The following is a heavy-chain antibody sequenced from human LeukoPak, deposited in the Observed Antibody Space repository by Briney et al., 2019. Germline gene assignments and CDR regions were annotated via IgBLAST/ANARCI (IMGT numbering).Heavy chain of an antibody. D-gene: IGHD4-23*01. CDR1: GGTFSSYT. CDR2: IIPILGIA. V-gene: IGHV1-69*04. Sequence: ASVKVSCKASGGTFSSYTISWVRRAPGQGLEWMGRIIPILGIANYAQKFQGRVTITADKYTSTAYMELSSLRSEDTAVYYCARDQGDDDYGGPDYWGQGTLVTVSS. CDR3: ARDQGDDDYGGPDY. J-gene: IGHJ4*02.